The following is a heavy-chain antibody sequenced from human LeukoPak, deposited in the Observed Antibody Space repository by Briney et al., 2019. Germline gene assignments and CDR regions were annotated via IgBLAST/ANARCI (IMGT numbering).Heavy chain of an antibody. CDR1: GFTFSSYW. J-gene: IGHJ4*02. V-gene: IGHV3-74*01. D-gene: IGHD2-2*01. Sequence: GGSLRLSCAASGFTFSSYWMHWVRQAPGKGLVWVSRINTDGSSTSYADSVKGRFTISRDNAKNTLYLQMNSLRAEDTAVYYCAGCSSTNLFDYWGQGTLVTVSS. CDR3: AGCSSTNLFDY. CDR2: INTDGSST.